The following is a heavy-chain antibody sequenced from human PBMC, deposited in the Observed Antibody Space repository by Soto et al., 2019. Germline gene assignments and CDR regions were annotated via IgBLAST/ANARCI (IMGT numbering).Heavy chain of an antibody. CDR2: IYYSGST. J-gene: IGHJ6*03. Sequence: SETLSLTCTVSGGSISSSSYYWGWIRQPPGKGLEWIGSIYYSGSTYYNPSLKSRVTISVDTSKNQFSLKLSSVTAADTAVYYCARKRSEAAAGLYYYYYYMDVWGKGTTVTVS. CDR1: GGSISSSSYY. D-gene: IGHD6-13*01. CDR3: ARKRSEAAAGLYYYYYYMDV. V-gene: IGHV4-39*01.